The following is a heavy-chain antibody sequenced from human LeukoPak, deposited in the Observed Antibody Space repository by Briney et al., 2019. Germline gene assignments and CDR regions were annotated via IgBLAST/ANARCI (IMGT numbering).Heavy chain of an antibody. J-gene: IGHJ4*02. Sequence: ASVKVSCKATGYTFTSYDFSWVRQATGQRPEWMGWMSPNSGDTGYAQKFQDRVTMTRNTSISTAYMELSSLRSDDTAVYYCARGPPNWGYDYWGPGTLVTVSS. D-gene: IGHD7-27*01. CDR3: ARGPPNWGYDY. V-gene: IGHV1-8*01. CDR2: MSPNSGDT. CDR1: GYTFTSYD.